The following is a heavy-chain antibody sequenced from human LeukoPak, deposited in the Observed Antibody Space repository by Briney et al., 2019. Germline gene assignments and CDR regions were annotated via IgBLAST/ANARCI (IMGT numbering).Heavy chain of an antibody. D-gene: IGHD2-15*01. V-gene: IGHV1-46*01. CDR1: GYTFTSYY. CDR3: AREVYCSGGSCDHSWFDP. J-gene: IGHJ5*02. CDR2: INPSGGST. Sequence: GASVTVSCKASGYTFTSYYMHWVRQAPGQGLEWMGIINPSGGSTSYAQKFQGRATMTRDTSTSTVYMELSSLRSEDTAVYYCAREVYCSGGSCDHSWFDPWGQGTLVTVSS.